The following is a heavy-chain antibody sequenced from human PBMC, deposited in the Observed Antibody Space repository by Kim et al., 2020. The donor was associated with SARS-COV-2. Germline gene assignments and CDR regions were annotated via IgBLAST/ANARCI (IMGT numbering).Heavy chain of an antibody. D-gene: IGHD3-10*01. CDR3: AKDGSTAGWYFDL. Sequence: YAESGKGQFTIARGNAKNTLYQQMNSLRAEDTAVYYCAKDGSTAGWYFDLWGRGTLVTVSS. V-gene: IGHV3-23*01. J-gene: IGHJ2*01.